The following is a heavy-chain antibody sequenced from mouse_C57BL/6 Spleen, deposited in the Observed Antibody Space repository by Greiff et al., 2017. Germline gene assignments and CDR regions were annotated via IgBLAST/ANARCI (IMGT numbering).Heavy chain of an antibody. Sequence: QVQLQQSGAELVMPGASVKLSCKASGYTFTSYWMHWVTQRPGQGLEWIGEIDPSDSYTNYNQKFKGKSTLTVDKSSSTAYMQLSSLTSEDSAVYYCARGYGSSSFDYWGQGTTLTVSS. J-gene: IGHJ2*01. D-gene: IGHD1-1*01. CDR1: GYTFTSYW. CDR2: IDPSDSYT. V-gene: IGHV1-69*01. CDR3: ARGYGSSSFDY.